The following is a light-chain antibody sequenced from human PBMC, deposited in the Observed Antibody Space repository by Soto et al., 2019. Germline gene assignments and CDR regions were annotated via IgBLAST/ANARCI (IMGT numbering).Light chain of an antibody. CDR2: AAS. CDR3: QQSYSSRLT. Sequence: DIQMTQSPSSLSASVGDRVTITCRASQSISSYLNWYQQTPGKAPKLLIYAASSLQSGVPTRFSGSRSGTDLTLTISGLQPEDFAVYYCQQSYSSRLTFGGGTKVEIK. J-gene: IGKJ4*01. V-gene: IGKV1-39*01. CDR1: QSISSY.